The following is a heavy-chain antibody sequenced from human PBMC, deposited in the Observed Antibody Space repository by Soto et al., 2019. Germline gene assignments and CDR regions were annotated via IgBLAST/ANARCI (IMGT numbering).Heavy chain of an antibody. D-gene: IGHD2-8*01. CDR3: AKDHCTNGVCYYNYYYYGMDV. V-gene: IGHV3-30*02. CDR1: GFTFSSYG. Sequence: GGSLRLSCAASGFTFSSYGMHWVRQAPGKGLEWVAVIWYDGSNKYYADSVKGRFTISRDNSKNTLYLQMNSLRAEDTAVYYCAKDHCTNGVCYYNYYYYGMDVWGQGTTVTVSS. CDR2: IWYDGSNK. J-gene: IGHJ6*02.